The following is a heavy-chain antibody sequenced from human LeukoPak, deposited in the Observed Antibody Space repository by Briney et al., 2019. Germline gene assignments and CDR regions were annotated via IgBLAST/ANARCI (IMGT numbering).Heavy chain of an antibody. D-gene: IGHD2-15*01. V-gene: IGHV3-9*01. J-gene: IGHJ5*02. CDR2: ISWNSGSI. CDR1: GFTFDDCA. Sequence: PGGSLRLSCAASGFTFDDCAMHWVRQAPGKGLEWVSGISWNSGSIGYADSVKGRFTISRDNAKNSLYLQMNSLRAEDTALYYCAKDSQRMYCSGGSCYASWFDPWGQGTLVTVSS. CDR3: AKDSQRMYCSGGSCYASWFDP.